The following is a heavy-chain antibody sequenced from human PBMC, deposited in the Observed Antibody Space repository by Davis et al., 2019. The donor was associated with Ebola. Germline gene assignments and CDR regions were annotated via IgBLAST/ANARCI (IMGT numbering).Heavy chain of an antibody. D-gene: IGHD1-7*01. Sequence: GGSLRLSCAASGFTFSSYWMSWVRQAPGKGLEWVSYISSSGSTIYYADSVKGRFTISRDNAKNSLYLQMNSLRAEDTAVYYCARGRWNYAMDYWGLGTLVIVSS. CDR3: ARGRWNYAMDY. CDR2: ISSSGSTI. J-gene: IGHJ4*02. CDR1: GFTFSSYW. V-gene: IGHV3-48*04.